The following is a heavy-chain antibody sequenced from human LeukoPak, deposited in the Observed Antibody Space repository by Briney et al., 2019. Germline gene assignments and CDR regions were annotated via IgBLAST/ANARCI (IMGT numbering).Heavy chain of an antibody. Sequence: ASVKVSCKASGYTFTSCDINWVRQATGQGLEWMGWLNPNSGNTGYAQKFQGRVTMTTDTSTSTAYMELRSLRSDDTAVYYCARDLYYYDSSGYYSDAFDIWGQGTMVTVSS. V-gene: IGHV1-8*02. J-gene: IGHJ3*02. CDR2: LNPNSGNT. CDR3: ARDLYYYDSSGYYSDAFDI. CDR1: GYTFTSCD. D-gene: IGHD3-22*01.